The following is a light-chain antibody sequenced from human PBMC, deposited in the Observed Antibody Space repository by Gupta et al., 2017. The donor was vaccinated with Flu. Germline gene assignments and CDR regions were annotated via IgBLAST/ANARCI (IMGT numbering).Light chain of an antibody. Sequence: IHMTPSPSTLSASVGDSVTITCRASESIDGWLAWYQQRPGIGPKLLIYKASLLHDGVPSRFRGTSSGSEFTLTISNLQPDDFATYSCQQYHLYPYTFGRGTKLEF. V-gene: IGKV1-5*03. J-gene: IGKJ2*01. CDR1: ESIDGW. CDR3: QQYHLYPYT. CDR2: KAS.